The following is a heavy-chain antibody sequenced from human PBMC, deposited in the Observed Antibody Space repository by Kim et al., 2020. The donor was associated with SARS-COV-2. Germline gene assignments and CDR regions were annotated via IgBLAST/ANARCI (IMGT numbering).Heavy chain of an antibody. CDR2: ISYDGSNK. D-gene: IGHD3-3*01. V-gene: IGHV3-30-3*01. CDR1: GFTFSSYA. Sequence: WGSLRLSCAASGFTFSSYAMHWVRQAPGKGLEWVAVISYDGSNKYYADSVKGRFTISRDNSKNTLYLQMNSLRAEDTAVYYCARGGTGRLGFLGLYFDYWGQGTLVTVSS. J-gene: IGHJ4*02. CDR3: ARGGTGRLGFLGLYFDY.